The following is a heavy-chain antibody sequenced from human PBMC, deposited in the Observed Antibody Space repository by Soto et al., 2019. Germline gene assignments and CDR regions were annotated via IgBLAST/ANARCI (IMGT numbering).Heavy chain of an antibody. CDR1: GYTFTSCG. CDR2: INTYNGYT. V-gene: IGHV1-18*01. Sequence: QVHLVQSGAEVKKPGASVKVSCKASGYTFTSCGISWVRQAPGQGLEWMGLINTYNGYTNYPQNFQGRVTMTTDTSTGTVYMELRSLTSDDTVVYYCARDLTKGLDVWGQGTTVTVSS. CDR3: ARDLTKGLDV. D-gene: IGHD4-4*01. J-gene: IGHJ6*02.